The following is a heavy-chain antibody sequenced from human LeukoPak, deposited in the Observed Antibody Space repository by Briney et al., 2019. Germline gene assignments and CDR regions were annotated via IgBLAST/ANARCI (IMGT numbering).Heavy chain of an antibody. CDR3: AKDYRRWLPPPGGYFDY. V-gene: IGHV3-23*01. CDR2: ISGSGGST. D-gene: IGHD5-24*01. CDR1: GFTFSSYA. J-gene: IGHJ4*02. Sequence: GGSLRLSCAASGFTFSSYAMTWVRQAPGKGLEWVSAISGSGGSTYYADSVKGRSTISRDNSKNTLYLQMNSLRAEDTAVYYCAKDYRRWLPPPGGYFDYWGQGTLVTVSS.